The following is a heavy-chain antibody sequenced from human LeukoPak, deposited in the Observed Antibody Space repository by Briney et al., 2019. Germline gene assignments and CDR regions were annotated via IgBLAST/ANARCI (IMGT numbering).Heavy chain of an antibody. CDR1: GGSFNSYC. D-gene: IGHD3-3*01. CDR2: INHSGVT. CDR3: ARGARLLGWFVVGRPPSAYCFDS. J-gene: IGHJ4*02. V-gene: IGHV4-34*01. Sequence: SETLTLTCAVYGGSFNSYCWTWIRQSPGKGLEWIGEINHSGVTNYNPSLKSRITMSVDTSKNQFALQLNSVAAADSAVYYCARGARLLGWFVVGRPPSAYCFDSWGLGTLVTVSS.